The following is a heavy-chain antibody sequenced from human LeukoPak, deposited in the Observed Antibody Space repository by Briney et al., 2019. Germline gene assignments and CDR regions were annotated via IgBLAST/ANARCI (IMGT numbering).Heavy chain of an antibody. V-gene: IGHV3-48*04. Sequence: GGSLRLSCAASGFTFSSYSMNWVRQAPGKGLEWVSYISSSSSTIYYADSVKGRFTISRDNAKNSLYLQMNSLRAEDTAVYYCARDLDAFDIWGQGTMVTVSS. CDR1: GFTFSSYS. J-gene: IGHJ3*02. CDR3: ARDLDAFDI. CDR2: ISSSSSTI.